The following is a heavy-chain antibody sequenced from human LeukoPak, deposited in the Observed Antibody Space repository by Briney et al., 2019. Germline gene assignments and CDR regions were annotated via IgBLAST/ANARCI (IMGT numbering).Heavy chain of an antibody. J-gene: IGHJ4*02. Sequence: SETLSLTCTVSGGSINSYYWSWIRQPPGKGLEWIGYIYDSGSTNYNPSLKSRVTISVDTSKNQFSLKLSSVTAADTAVYYCARARHPVTLGYWGQGTLVTVSS. CDR1: GGSINSYY. CDR2: IYDSGST. V-gene: IGHV4-59*12. CDR3: ARARHPVTLGY. D-gene: IGHD4-23*01.